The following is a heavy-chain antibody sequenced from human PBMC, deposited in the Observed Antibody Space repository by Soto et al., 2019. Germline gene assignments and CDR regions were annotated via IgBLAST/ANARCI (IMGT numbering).Heavy chain of an antibody. V-gene: IGHV3-30-3*01. Sequence: QVQLVESGGGVVQPGRSLKLSCAASGFTFTSFSMQWVRQAPGKGLEWVAVISYDGSIEYYADSVKGRFTISRDNSKNTLYLQMYSLRTEDKAVYFCAREWSTSGDLDYWGQGTLVTVSS. D-gene: IGHD3-10*01. J-gene: IGHJ4*02. CDR3: AREWSTSGDLDY. CDR2: ISYDGSIE. CDR1: GFTFTSFS.